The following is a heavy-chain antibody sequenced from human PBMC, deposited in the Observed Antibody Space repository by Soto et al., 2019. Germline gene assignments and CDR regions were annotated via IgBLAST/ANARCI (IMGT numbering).Heavy chain of an antibody. V-gene: IGHV3-23*01. CDR3: AKTPGTTFSYFDY. D-gene: IGHD1-7*01. CDR1: GFTFSTYA. J-gene: IGHJ4*02. Sequence: GGSLRLSCSTSGFTFSTYAINWVRQAPGKGLEWVSVISGSGGATDYAGSVKGRFTISRDNSKNTLYLQMNSLRAEDTAVYYCAKTPGTTFSYFDYWGQGTLVTVSS. CDR2: ISGSGGAT.